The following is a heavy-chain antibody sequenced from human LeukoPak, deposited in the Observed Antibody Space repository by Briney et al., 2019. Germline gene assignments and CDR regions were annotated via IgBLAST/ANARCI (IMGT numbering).Heavy chain of an antibody. CDR2: IDNDGDST. CDR3: ARADCSSSSCYTVAY. V-gene: IGHV3-64*02. D-gene: IGHD2-2*02. Sequence: PGGSLRLSCAASGFTFNSYAMQWVRQAPGKGLKFVSVIDNDGDSTYYADSVKGRFIISRDNSKNTLYLQMGGLRADDMAVYYCARADCSSSSCYTVAYWGQGTLVTVSS. J-gene: IGHJ4*02. CDR1: GFTFNSYA.